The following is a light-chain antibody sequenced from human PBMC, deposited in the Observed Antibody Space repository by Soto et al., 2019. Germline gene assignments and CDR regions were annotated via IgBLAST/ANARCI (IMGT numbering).Light chain of an antibody. Sequence: QSAPTQPASVSGSPGQSITISCTGTSSDVGGYHYVSWYQQHPGKAPKLMIYDVSSRPSGVSNRFSGSKSGSTASLTISGLQADDEAVYYCSSCSSSSTVLFGGGTQLTVL. CDR1: SSDVGGYHY. V-gene: IGLV2-14*01. CDR3: SSCSSSSTVL. CDR2: DVS. J-gene: IGLJ7*01.